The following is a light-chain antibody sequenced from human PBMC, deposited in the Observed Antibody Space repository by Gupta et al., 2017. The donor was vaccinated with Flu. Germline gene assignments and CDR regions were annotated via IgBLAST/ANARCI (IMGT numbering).Light chain of an antibody. CDR3: QQYRSEPWT. Sequence: PSTLSASVGDRVTITCRASQSSDSWLAWYQQKPGKAPKLLIYKASNLESGVPSRFSGSGSGTEFTLTISSLQPDDFATYYCQQYRSEPWTFGQGTTVEIQ. CDR2: KAS. V-gene: IGKV1-5*03. J-gene: IGKJ1*01. CDR1: QSSDSW.